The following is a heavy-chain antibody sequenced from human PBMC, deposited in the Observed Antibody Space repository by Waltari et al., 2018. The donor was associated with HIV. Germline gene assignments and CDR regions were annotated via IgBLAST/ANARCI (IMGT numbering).Heavy chain of an antibody. CDR1: GFHFITFG. V-gene: IGHV3-33*01. D-gene: IGHD2-21*02. Sequence: QVKLVECGGGVVPPGRSLSPSCAASGFHFITFGFKWVRKSPGEGLDWVAVIWFDGRNKYYADSVKGRFTISRDNSKDTLYLQINSLRAEDTAIYYCARDKNGGDSYYYYGLDVWGQGTTVTVSS. CDR2: IWFDGRNK. J-gene: IGHJ6*02. CDR3: ARDKNGGDSYYYYGLDV.